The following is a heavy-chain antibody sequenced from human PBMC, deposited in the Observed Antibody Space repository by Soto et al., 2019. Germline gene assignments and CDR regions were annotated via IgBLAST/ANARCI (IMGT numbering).Heavy chain of an antibody. Sequence: QVQLVESGGGVVQPGRSLRLSCAASGFTFSSYGMHWVRQAPGKGLEWVAVISYDGSNKYYVDSVKGRFTISRDNSKNTLYLQMNSLRAEDTAVYYCAKGDNSYDYLYYYYGMDVWGQGTTVTVSS. CDR2: ISYDGSNK. J-gene: IGHJ6*02. V-gene: IGHV3-30*18. CDR1: GFTFSSYG. D-gene: IGHD5-18*01. CDR3: AKGDNSYDYLYYYYGMDV.